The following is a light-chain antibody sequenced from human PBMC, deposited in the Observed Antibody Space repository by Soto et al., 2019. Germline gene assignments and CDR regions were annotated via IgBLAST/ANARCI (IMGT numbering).Light chain of an antibody. V-gene: IGKV1-5*01. CDR2: DAS. CDR3: HPYNSYSLP. Sequence: DIPMTQSPSTLSASVGDRVTITCRASQSISSWLAWYQQKPGNAPKLLISDASSLESGVPSRFSGSRSGAEFPLTVCSLQPDDFSTYGCHPYNSYSLPFGGSTNEDIK. CDR1: QSISSW. J-gene: IGKJ4*01.